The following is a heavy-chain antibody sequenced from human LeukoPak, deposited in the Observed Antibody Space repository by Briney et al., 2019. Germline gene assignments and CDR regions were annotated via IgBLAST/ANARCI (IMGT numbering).Heavy chain of an antibody. CDR2: INPTSGDT. CDR1: GYTFTRNY. CDR3: ARGDGDGPARRAFDI. Sequence: ASVNVSCKASGYTFTRNYMHWVRQAPGQGLEWMGWINPTSGDTNYVQKFQSRVIMTRDTSISTAYMELSRVRSDDTAVYYCARGDGDGPARRAFDIWGQGTMVTVAS. J-gene: IGHJ3*02. D-gene: IGHD7-27*01. V-gene: IGHV1-2*02.